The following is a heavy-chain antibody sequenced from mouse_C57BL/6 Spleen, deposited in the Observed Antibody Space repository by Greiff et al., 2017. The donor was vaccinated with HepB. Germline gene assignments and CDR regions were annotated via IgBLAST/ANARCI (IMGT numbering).Heavy chain of an antibody. CDR2: IDPSDSYT. Sequence: VQLQQPGAELVMPGASVKLSCKASGYTFTSYWMHWVKQRPGQGLEWIGEIDPSDSYTNYNQKFKGKSTLTVDKSSSTAYMQLSSLASEDSAVYYCARDDDYWGQGTSVTVSS. V-gene: IGHV1-69*01. CDR3: ARDDDY. J-gene: IGHJ4*01. CDR1: GYTFTSYW.